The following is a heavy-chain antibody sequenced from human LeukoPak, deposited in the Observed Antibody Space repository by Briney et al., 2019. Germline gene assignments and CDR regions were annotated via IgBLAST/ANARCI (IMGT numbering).Heavy chain of an antibody. D-gene: IGHD3-10*01. CDR2: INPNSGGT. CDR1: GYTFTGYY. Sequence: ASVKVSCKASGYTFTGYYMHWVRQAPGQGLEWMGWINPNSGGTNYAQKFQGRVTMTRDTSNSTAYMELSRLRSDDTAVYYCARAGWFGEFPTRGMDVWGQGTTVTVSS. J-gene: IGHJ6*02. CDR3: ARAGWFGEFPTRGMDV. V-gene: IGHV1-2*02.